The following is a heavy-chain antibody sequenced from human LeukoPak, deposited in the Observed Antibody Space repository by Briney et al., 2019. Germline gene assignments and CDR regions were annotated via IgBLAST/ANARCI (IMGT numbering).Heavy chain of an antibody. J-gene: IGHJ4*02. CDR3: ARGGGDNYY. CDR1: GFTFDDYG. V-gene: IGHV3-43*02. CDR2: IRGDGTST. Sequence: GGSLRLSCAASGFTFDDYGMHWVRQAPGKGLEWVSLIRGDGTSTYYADSVKGRFTVSRDSSRNSLYLQMNSLTTEDTAFYYCARGGGDNYYWDQGILVTVSS. D-gene: IGHD3-16*01.